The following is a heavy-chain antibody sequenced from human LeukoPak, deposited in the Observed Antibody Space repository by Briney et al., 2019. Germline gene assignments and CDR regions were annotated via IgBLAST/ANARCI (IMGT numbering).Heavy chain of an antibody. J-gene: IGHJ4*02. CDR1: GASISSTSHN. D-gene: IGHD3-3*01. Sequence: PSGTLSLTCTVSGASISSTSHNWDWIRQPPGKGLESIGSTHQSGATYYNPSLESRVTISIDTSKNQFSLKLTSVTAADTAIYYCARRPKQPGFWSGYVDYWGLGALVTVSS. V-gene: IGHV4-39*01. CDR3: ARRPKQPGFWSGYVDY. CDR2: THQSGAT.